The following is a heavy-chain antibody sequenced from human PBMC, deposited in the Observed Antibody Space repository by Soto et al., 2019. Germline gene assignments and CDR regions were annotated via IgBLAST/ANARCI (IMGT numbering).Heavy chain of an antibody. CDR1: GGSISSSSYY. Sequence: PSETLSLTCTVSGGSISSSSYYWGWSPXPPGKGLEWIGNIYYRGTTYYNPSLKSRVTISVDTSKNQFSLKXAXVTAAATAVYYCAGDYGDYQFDYWGQGTLVTVSS. D-gene: IGHD4-17*01. CDR3: AGDYGDYQFDY. V-gene: IGHV4-39*02. J-gene: IGHJ4*02. CDR2: IYYRGTT.